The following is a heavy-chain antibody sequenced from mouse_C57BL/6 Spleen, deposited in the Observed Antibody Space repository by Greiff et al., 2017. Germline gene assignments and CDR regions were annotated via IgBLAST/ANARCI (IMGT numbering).Heavy chain of an antibody. CDR2: IYPGDGDT. CDR3: AIGYDYDVYYFDY. J-gene: IGHJ2*01. Sequence: QVQLQQSGAELVRPGASVKISCKASGYAFSSYWMNWVKQRPGKGLEWIGQIYPGDGDTNYNGKFKGKATLTADKSSSTAYMQLSSLTSEDSAVYFCAIGYDYDVYYFDYWGQGTTLTVSS. CDR1: GYAFSSYW. V-gene: IGHV1-80*01. D-gene: IGHD2-4*01.